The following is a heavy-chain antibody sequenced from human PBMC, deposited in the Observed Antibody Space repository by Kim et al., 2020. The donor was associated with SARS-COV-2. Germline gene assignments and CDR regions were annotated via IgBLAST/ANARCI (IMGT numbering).Heavy chain of an antibody. Sequence: SETLSLTCTVSGGSISSYYWSWIRQPPGKGLEWIGYIYYSGSTNYNPSLKSRVTISVDTSKNQFTLKLSSVTAADTAVYYCARIIRRHGITMVRGVIANYSLDNWGQGTPVTVSS. CDR3: ARIIRRHGITMVRGVIANYSLDN. D-gene: IGHD3-10*01. CDR2: IYYSGST. CDR1: GGSISSYY. J-gene: IGHJ4*02. V-gene: IGHV4-59*01.